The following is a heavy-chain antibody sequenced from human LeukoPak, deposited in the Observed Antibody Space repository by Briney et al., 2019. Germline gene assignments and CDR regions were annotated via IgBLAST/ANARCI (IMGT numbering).Heavy chain of an antibody. Sequence: SVKVSCKASGGTFSSYAISWVRQAPGQGLEWMGGIIPFFGTANYAQKFQGRVTITADESTSTAYMELSSLRSEDTAVYYCARGGAVAGPFDYWGQGTLVTVSS. J-gene: IGHJ4*02. CDR1: GGTFSSYA. V-gene: IGHV1-69*13. CDR2: IIPFFGTA. D-gene: IGHD6-19*01. CDR3: ARGGAVAGPFDY.